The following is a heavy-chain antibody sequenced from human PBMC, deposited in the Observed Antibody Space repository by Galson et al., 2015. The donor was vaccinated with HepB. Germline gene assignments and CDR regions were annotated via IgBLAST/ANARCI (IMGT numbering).Heavy chain of an antibody. J-gene: IGHJ3*02. V-gene: IGHV5-51*01. CDR1: GYSFTSFW. CDR3: ARMYGDYAQSAFDI. CDR2: IDPGNADT. Sequence: QSGAEVKKPGESLKISCKDSGYSFTSFWIGWVRQMPGKGLEWMGIIDPGNADTRYSPSFQGQVTISADKSITTAYLQWSSLKASDTAMYYCARMYGDYAQSAFDIWGQGTMVTVSS. D-gene: IGHD4-17*01.